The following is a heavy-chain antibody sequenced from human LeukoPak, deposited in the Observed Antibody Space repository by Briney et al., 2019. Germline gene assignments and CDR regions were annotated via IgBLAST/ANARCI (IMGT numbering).Heavy chain of an antibody. D-gene: IGHD3-22*01. CDR3: AKDPLYYYDSSGYPED. J-gene: IGHJ4*02. CDR2: ISGSGGST. CDR1: GGSFSGYY. V-gene: IGHV3-23*01. Sequence: PSETLSLTCAVYGGSFSGYYWSWIRQPPGKGLEWVSAISGSGGSTYYADSVKGRFTISRDNSKNTLYLQMNSLRAEDTAVYYCAKDPLYYYDSSGYPEDWGQGTLVTVSS.